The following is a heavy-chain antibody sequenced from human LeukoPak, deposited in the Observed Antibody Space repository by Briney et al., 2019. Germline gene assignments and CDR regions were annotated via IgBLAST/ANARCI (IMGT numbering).Heavy chain of an antibody. CDR1: GYTFTSYG. D-gene: IGHD3-3*01. CDR3: ARDHYDFWSGYLYYYYYYGMDV. J-gene: IGHJ6*02. V-gene: IGHV1-18*01. CDR2: ISAYNGNT. Sequence: ASVKVSCKASGYTFTSYGISWVRQAPGQGLEWVGWISAYNGNTNYAQKLQGRVTMTTDTSTSTAYMELRSLRSDDTAVYYCARDHYDFWSGYLYYYYYYGMDVWGQGTTVTVSS.